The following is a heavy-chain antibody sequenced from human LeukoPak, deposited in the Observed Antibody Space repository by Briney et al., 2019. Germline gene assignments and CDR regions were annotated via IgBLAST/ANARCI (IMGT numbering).Heavy chain of an antibody. V-gene: IGHV4-34*01. CDR2: INHSGST. CDR1: GGSFSGYY. D-gene: IGHD1-26*01. J-gene: IGHJ5*02. CDR3: ASRWDWFDP. Sequence: SEALPLTCAVYGGSFSGYYWSWIRQPPARGLEWIGEINHSGSTNYNPSLKSQGTISVDTSKNQFSLKLSSVTAADTAVYYCASRWDWFDPWGQGTLVTVSS.